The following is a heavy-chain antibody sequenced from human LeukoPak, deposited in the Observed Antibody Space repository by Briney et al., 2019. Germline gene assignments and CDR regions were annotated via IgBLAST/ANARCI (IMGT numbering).Heavy chain of an antibody. V-gene: IGHV4-39*01. CDR3: ASWGYFQH. CDR2: IYYSGST. J-gene: IGHJ1*01. D-gene: IGHD3-16*01. Sequence: PWETLSLTCTVSGGSISSSSYYWGWIRQPPGKGLEWIGSIYYSGSTYYNPSLKSRVTISVDTSKNQFSLKLSSVTAADTAVYYCASWGYFQHWGQGTLVTVSS. CDR1: GGSISSSSYY.